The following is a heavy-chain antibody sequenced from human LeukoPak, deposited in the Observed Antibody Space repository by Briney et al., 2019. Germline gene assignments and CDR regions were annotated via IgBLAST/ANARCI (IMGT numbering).Heavy chain of an antibody. CDR2: IYYSGST. D-gene: IGHD3-3*01. J-gene: IGHJ3*02. CDR3: ARITDRTIFGEIMHGFDI. Sequence: SETLSLTCTVSGGSISSYYWSWIRQPPGKGLEWIGYIYYSGSTNYNPSLKSRVTISVDTSKNQFSLKLSSVTAADTAVYYCARITDRTIFGEIMHGFDIWGQGTPVTVSS. CDR1: GGSISSYY. V-gene: IGHV4-59*08.